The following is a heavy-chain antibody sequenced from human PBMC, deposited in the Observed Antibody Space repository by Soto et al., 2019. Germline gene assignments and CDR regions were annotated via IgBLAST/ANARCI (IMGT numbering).Heavy chain of an antibody. CDR2: INHSGST. V-gene: IGHV4-34*01. D-gene: IGHD3-3*01. Sequence: PSETRSLTRAVYGGSFSGYYWSWIRQPPGKGLEWIGEINHSGSTNYNPSLKSRVTISVDTSKNQFSLKLSSVTAADTAVYYCARGSGEWLFGQYYYYGMDVRGQETKVTVSS. J-gene: IGHJ6*01. CDR1: GGSFSGYY. CDR3: ARGSGEWLFGQYYYYGMDV.